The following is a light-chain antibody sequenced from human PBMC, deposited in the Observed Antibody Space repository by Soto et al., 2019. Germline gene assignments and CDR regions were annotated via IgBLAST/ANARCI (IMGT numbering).Light chain of an antibody. CDR3: QQRSDWPLT. J-gene: IGKJ4*01. V-gene: IGKV3-11*01. Sequence: EIVLTQSPATLSLSPGERATLSCRASQSVSAYLGWYQQKPGQAPRLLIYDASNRATDIPARFSGSGSGTDFTLTISSLDPEEFAVYYCQQRSDWPLTFGGGTKVEIK. CDR1: QSVSAY. CDR2: DAS.